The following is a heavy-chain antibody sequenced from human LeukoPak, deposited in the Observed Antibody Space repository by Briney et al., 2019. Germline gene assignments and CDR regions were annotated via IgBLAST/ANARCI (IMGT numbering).Heavy chain of an antibody. J-gene: IGHJ4*02. V-gene: IGHV4-59*05. D-gene: IGHD3-22*01. CDR3: ARRAATYYYDSSGYLGPFDY. Sequence: SETLSLTCTVSGGSISSYYWSWIRQPPGKGLEWIGSIYYSGSTYYNPSLKSRVTISVDTSKNQFSLKLSSVTAADTAVYYCARRAATYYYDSSGYLGPFDYWGQGTLVTVSS. CDR1: GGSISSYY. CDR2: IYYSGST.